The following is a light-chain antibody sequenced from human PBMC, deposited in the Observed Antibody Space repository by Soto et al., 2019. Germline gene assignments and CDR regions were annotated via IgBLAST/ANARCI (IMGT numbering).Light chain of an antibody. CDR3: QQYNSYPLT. J-gene: IGKJ4*01. Sequence: DIQMTQSPSALSASLGDRFTITCRASQSISIWLAWYQQKPGKAPTLLIYKASSVESGVPSRLSGSGSGTEFPITISSLQPDDFATYYCQQYNSYPLTFGGGTKVDIK. CDR2: KAS. V-gene: IGKV1-5*03. CDR1: QSISIW.